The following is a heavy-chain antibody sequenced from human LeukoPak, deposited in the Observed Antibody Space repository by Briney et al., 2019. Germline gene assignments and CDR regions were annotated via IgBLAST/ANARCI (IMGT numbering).Heavy chain of an antibody. CDR1: GLTFSSYA. Sequence: GGSPRLSCAASGLTFSSYAMHWVRQAPGKGLEWVAVISYDGSNKYYADSVKGRFTISRDNSKNTLYLQMNSLRAEDTAVYYCARASGYTPDYWGQGTLVTVSS. V-gene: IGHV3-30*04. J-gene: IGHJ4*02. CDR2: ISYDGSNK. D-gene: IGHD5-12*01. CDR3: ARASGYTPDY.